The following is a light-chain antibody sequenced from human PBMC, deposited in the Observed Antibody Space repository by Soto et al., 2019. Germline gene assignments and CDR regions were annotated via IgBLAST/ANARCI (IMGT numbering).Light chain of an antibody. J-gene: IGKJ2*01. Sequence: EIVMTQSPATLSVSPGERATLSCRASQTMTRAYVAWYQQKPGQAPRLLIYAASYRATGISDKFSGSGSGTDFSLTISRLEPEDSAVYYCHQYHSPPQTFGQGTKVDNK. CDR1: QTMTRAY. V-gene: IGKV3-20*01. CDR2: AAS. CDR3: HQYHSPPQT.